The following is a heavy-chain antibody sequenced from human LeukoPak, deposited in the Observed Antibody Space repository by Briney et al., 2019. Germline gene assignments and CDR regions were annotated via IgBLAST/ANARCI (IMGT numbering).Heavy chain of an antibody. CDR3: ARNDSSGIFDY. V-gene: IGHV4-31*03. J-gene: IGHJ4*02. Sequence: SETLSLTCTVSGGSISRGGYYWRWIRQHPGKGLEWIGYIYYSGSTYYNPSLKSRVTISVDTSKNQFSLKLSSVTAADTAVYYCARNDSSGIFDYWGQGTLVTVSS. D-gene: IGHD3-22*01. CDR2: IYYSGST. CDR1: GGSISRGGYY.